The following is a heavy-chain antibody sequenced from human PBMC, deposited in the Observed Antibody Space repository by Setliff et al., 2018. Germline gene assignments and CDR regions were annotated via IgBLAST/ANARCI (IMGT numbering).Heavy chain of an antibody. CDR1: GYTFTSYG. J-gene: IGHJ4*02. CDR2: ISAYNGNT. CDR3: ARGGYSGSYDGYMGY. D-gene: IGHD1-26*01. V-gene: IGHV1-18*01. Sequence: ASVKVSCKASGYTFTSYGISWVRRAPGQGLEWMGWISAYNGNTNYAQKLQGRVTMTTDTSTSTAYMELRSLRSDDTAVYYCARGGYSGSYDGYMGYWGQGTLVTVSS.